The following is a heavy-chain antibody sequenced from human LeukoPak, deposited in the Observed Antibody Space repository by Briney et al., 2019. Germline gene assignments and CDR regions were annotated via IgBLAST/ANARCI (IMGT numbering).Heavy chain of an antibody. V-gene: IGHV4-38-2*02. D-gene: IGHD6-6*01. Sequence: SETLSLTCTVSGYSISSGYYWGWIRQPPGKGLEWIGSIYHSGSTYYNPSLKSRVTISVDTSKNQFSLKLSSVTAADTAVYYCARIGQGPSSRPPFDYWGQGTLVTVSS. CDR1: GYSISSGYY. CDR3: ARIGQGPSSRPPFDY. CDR2: IYHSGST. J-gene: IGHJ4*02.